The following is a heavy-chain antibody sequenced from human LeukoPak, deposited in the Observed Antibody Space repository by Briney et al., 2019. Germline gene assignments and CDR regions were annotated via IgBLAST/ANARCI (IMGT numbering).Heavy chain of an antibody. CDR3: ARAGLTTVTRNWFDP. Sequence: GGSLTLSCAASGFTFSTYSMNWVRQAPGKGLEWVSSISSSSGYIYYADSVKGRFTISRDNAENSLYLQMNSLRAEETAVYYCARAGLTTVTRNWFDPWGQGTLVTVSS. V-gene: IGHV3-21*01. J-gene: IGHJ5*02. CDR2: ISSSSGYI. CDR1: GFTFSTYS. D-gene: IGHD4-17*01.